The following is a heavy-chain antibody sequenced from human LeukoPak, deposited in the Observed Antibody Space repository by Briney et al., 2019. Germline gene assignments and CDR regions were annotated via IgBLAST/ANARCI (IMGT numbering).Heavy chain of an antibody. D-gene: IGHD3-10*01. CDR1: GFTFSSYA. V-gene: IGHV3-23*01. Sequence: GGSLRLSCAASGFTFSSYAMSWVRQAPGKGLEWVSAIRGSGGSTYYADSVKGRFTISRDNSKNTLYLQMNSLRAEDTAVYYCAKRQSITMVRGAFDYWGQGTLVTVSS. CDR2: IRGSGGST. J-gene: IGHJ4*02. CDR3: AKRQSITMVRGAFDY.